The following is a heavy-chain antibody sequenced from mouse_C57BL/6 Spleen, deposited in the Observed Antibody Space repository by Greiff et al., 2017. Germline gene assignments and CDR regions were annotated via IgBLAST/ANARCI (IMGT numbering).Heavy chain of an antibody. J-gene: IGHJ4*01. CDR3: ARHPITTVVAPYAMDY. D-gene: IGHD1-1*01. CDR2: ISSGGSYT. V-gene: IGHV5-6*01. Sequence: EVQGVESGGDLVKPGGSLKLSCAASGFTFSSYGMSWVRQTPDKRLEWVATISSGGSYTYYPDSVKGRFTISRYNAKNTLYLQMSSLKSEDTAMYYCARHPITTVVAPYAMDYWGQGTSVTVSS. CDR1: GFTFSSYG.